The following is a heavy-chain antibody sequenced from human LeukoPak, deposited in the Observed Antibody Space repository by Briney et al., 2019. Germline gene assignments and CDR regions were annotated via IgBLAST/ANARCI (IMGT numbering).Heavy chain of an antibody. J-gene: IGHJ3*02. CDR3: ARVQRRYDYVWGSYRYAFGI. D-gene: IGHD3-16*02. V-gene: IGHV4-34*01. CDR2: INHRGST. CDR1: GGSFSGYY. Sequence: PSETLSLTCVVYGGSFSGYYWSWIRQSPGKGLEWIGEINHRGSTNYNPSLKRRVTISLDTSKNQFSLKLSSVTAADTAVYYCARVQRRYDYVWGSYRYAFGIWGQGTMVTVSS.